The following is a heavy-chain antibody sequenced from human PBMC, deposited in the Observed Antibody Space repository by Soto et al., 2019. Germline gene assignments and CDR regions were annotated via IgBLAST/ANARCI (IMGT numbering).Heavy chain of an antibody. CDR1: GGSISSYY. Sequence: ETLSLTCTVSGGSISSYYWSWIRQPPGRGLEWIGYMYYSGSTRYNPSLKSRVTISVDTSKNQFSLNLRSVTAADTAVYYCARVPSYHLGEDTSWFDPWGQGTLVTVSS. CDR3: ARVPSYHLGEDTSWFDP. J-gene: IGHJ5*02. CDR2: MYYSGST. D-gene: IGHD3-16*01. V-gene: IGHV4-59*01.